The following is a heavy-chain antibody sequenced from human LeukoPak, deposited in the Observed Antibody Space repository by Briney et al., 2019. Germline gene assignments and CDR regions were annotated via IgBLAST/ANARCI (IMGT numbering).Heavy chain of an antibody. J-gene: IGHJ4*02. CDR3: ARGGYSYGLIDY. D-gene: IGHD5-18*01. Sequence: ETLSLTCTVSGYSISSGYYWGWIRQPPGKGLEWIGSIYHSGSTSYNPSLKSRVTISVDTSKNQFSLKLSSVTAADTAVYYCARGGYSYGLIDYWGQGTLVTVSS. V-gene: IGHV4-38-2*02. CDR1: GYSISSGYY. CDR2: IYHSGST.